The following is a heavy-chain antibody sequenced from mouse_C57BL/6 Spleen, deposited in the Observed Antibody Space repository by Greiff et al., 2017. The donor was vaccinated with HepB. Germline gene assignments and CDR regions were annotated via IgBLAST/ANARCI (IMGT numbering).Heavy chain of an antibody. CDR1: GYTFTSYW. CDR2: IYPGSGST. J-gene: IGHJ3*01. D-gene: IGHD1-1*01. Sequence: VQLQQPGAELVKPGASVKMSCKASGYTFTSYWITWVKQRPGQGLEWIGDIYPGSGSTNYNEKFKSKATLTVDTSSSTAYMQLSSLTSEDSAVYYCAREGHYYGSSPAWFAYWGQGTLVTVSA. CDR3: AREGHYYGSSPAWFAY. V-gene: IGHV1-55*01.